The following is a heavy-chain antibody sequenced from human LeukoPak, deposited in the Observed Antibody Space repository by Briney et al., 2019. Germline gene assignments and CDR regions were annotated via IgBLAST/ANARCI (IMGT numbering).Heavy chain of an antibody. D-gene: IGHD6-19*01. Sequence: GGSLRLSCAASGFTFSIYAMHWLRQAPGKGLEHVSGISYNGSQTYYGNSVKDRFTISRDNAKNTVYLQMASLRVDDMAVYYCVRDRGGSGWYYFDYWGQGILVTVSS. CDR3: VRDRGGSGWYYFDY. CDR1: GFTFSIYA. J-gene: IGHJ4*02. V-gene: IGHV3-64*01. CDR2: ISYNGSQT.